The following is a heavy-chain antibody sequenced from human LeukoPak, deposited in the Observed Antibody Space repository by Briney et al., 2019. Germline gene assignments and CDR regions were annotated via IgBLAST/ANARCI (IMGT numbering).Heavy chain of an antibody. V-gene: IGHV4-59*08. CDR2: INYSGST. CDR1: GGSISNCY. CDR3: ARATWYYPFDY. Sequence: SETLSLTCTVSGGSISNCYWSWIRQPPGKGLEWIGYINYSGSTNHNPSLKSRVTISVDTSKNQLSLKLSSVTAADTAVYYCARATWYYPFDYWGQGTLVTVSS. D-gene: IGHD2/OR15-2a*01. J-gene: IGHJ4*02.